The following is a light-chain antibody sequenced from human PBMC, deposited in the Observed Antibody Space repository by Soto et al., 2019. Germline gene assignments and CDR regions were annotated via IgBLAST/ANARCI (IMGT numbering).Light chain of an antibody. CDR3: QQSYSTPWT. V-gene: IGKV1-39*01. J-gene: IGKJ1*01. CDR1: QSISIS. Sequence: DIQMTQSPSSLSASVGDRVTITCRASQSISISLNWYQQKPGKAPKLLIYAASSLQSGVPSRFSGSGSGTDFTLTISSLQPEDFATYYCQQSYSTPWTFGQGTKVDIK. CDR2: AAS.